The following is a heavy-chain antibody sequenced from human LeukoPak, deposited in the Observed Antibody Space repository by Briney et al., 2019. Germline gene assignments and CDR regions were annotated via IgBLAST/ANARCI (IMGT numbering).Heavy chain of an antibody. Sequence: PGGSLRLSCAASGFSFSTYAMNWVRQAPGKGLEWVAGINNSGGSTFYAEYGKGRFAISRDNSKNMLYLHMNNLRAEDTAVYYCAKDSRTVTISGFDIWGQGTMVIVSS. V-gene: IGHV3-23*01. CDR3: AKDSRTVTISGFDI. CDR1: GFSFSTYA. D-gene: IGHD4-17*01. CDR2: INNSGGST. J-gene: IGHJ3*02.